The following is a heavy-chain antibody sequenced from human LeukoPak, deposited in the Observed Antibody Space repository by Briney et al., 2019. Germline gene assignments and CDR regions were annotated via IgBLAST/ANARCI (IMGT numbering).Heavy chain of an antibody. J-gene: IGHJ4*02. V-gene: IGHV3-7*01. Sequence: GGSLRLSCAASGFTFSSYWMNWARQAPGKGLEWVASINHNGNVNYYVDSVKGRFTVSRDNAKNSLYLQMNSLRAEDTAVYYCARVEEYYFDYWGQGTLVTVSS. CDR1: GFTFSSYW. CDR3: ARVEEYYFDY. CDR2: INHNGNVN.